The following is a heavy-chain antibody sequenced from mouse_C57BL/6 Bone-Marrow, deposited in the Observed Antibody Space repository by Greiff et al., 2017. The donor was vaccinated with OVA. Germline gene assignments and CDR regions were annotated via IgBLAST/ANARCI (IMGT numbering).Heavy chain of an antibody. CDR2: ISSGSSTI. J-gene: IGHJ2*01. D-gene: IGHD3-2*02. CDR3: ARDSSGYPYYFDY. Sequence: EVKLQESGGGLVKPGGSLKLSCAASGFTFSDYGMHWVRQAPEKGLEWVAYISSGSSTIYYADTVTGRFTISRDNAKNTLFLQMTSLRSEDTAMYYCARDSSGYPYYFDYWGQGTTLTVSS. CDR1: GFTFSDYG. V-gene: IGHV5-17*01.